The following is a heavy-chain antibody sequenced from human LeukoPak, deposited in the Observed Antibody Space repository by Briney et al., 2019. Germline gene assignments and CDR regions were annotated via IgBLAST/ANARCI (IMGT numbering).Heavy chain of an antibody. CDR1: GFTFNNYG. V-gene: IGHV3-30*18. Sequence: GKSLRLSCAASGFTFNNYGMHWVRQAPGKGLEWVAVISYDGRNKHYPDSVKGRFTISRDISTDTLWLQMDSLRTEDAAVYYCAKGPLRGTAAAIDYWGQGTLVTVSS. CDR3: AKGPLRGTAAAIDY. J-gene: IGHJ4*02. D-gene: IGHD2-2*01. CDR2: ISYDGRNK.